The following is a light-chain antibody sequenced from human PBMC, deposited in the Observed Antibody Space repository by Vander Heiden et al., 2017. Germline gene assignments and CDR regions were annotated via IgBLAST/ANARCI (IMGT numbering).Light chain of an antibody. CDR3: SSYTNSGTYV. Sequence: QSALTQPASVSGSPGQSITISCTGTSSDIGVYNYVSWYQQHPGKAPKLMIYEVNNRPSGVSERFSGSKSGNTASLTISGLQAEDEADYYCSSYTNSGTYVFGTGTKVTVL. CDR1: SSDIGVYNY. V-gene: IGLV2-14*01. CDR2: EVN. J-gene: IGLJ1*01.